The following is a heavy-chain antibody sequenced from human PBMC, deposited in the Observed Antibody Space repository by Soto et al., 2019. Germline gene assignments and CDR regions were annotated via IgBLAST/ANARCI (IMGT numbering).Heavy chain of an antibody. CDR1: GGSISSYY. CDR3: ARGFFAGAFDI. D-gene: IGHD3-3*01. CDR2: IYYSGST. Sequence: SETLSLTCTVSGGSISSYYWSWIRQPPGKGLEWIGYIYYSGSTNYNPSLKSRVTISVDTSKNQFSLKLSSVTAADTAVYYCARGFFAGAFDIWGQGTTVTVSS. J-gene: IGHJ3*02. V-gene: IGHV4-59*01.